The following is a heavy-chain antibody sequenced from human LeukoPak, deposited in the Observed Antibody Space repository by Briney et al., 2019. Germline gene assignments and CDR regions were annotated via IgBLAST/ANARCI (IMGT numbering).Heavy chain of an antibody. CDR1: GYSFTSYW. V-gene: IGHV5-51*01. D-gene: IGHD3-22*01. CDR3: ARPYYDSSGYYAFDY. Sequence: GESLKISCKGSGYSFTSYWIGWVRQMPGKGLKWMGIIYPGDSDTRYSPSFQGQVTISADRSISTAYLQWSSLKASDTAMYYCARPYYDSSGYYAFDYWGQGTLVTVSS. CDR2: IYPGDSDT. J-gene: IGHJ4*02.